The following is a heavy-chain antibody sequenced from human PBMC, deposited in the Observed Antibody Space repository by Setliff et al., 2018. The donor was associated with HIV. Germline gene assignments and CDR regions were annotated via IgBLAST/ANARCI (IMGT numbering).Heavy chain of an antibody. J-gene: IGHJ6*02. CDR2: INPHTGVT. CDR3: ARDLSPYGSGDPYYYYGMDV. V-gene: IGHV1-2*02. D-gene: IGHD3-10*01. Sequence: GASLKVSCKTSGYIFIRYYIFWVRQAPGQGLEWMGNINPHTGVTKYAEKFQGRVTMTRDTSINTIYMELSRLRSDDTAAYYCARDLSPYGSGDPYYYYGMDVWGQGTTVTVSS. CDR1: GYIFIRYY.